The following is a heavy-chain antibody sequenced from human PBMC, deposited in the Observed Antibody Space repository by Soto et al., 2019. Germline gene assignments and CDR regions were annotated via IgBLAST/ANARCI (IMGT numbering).Heavy chain of an antibody. Sequence: SQTLSLTCAISGDSVSSNSAAWTWIRQSPSRGLEWLGRTYYRSKWYNDYAGSLKSRMTINPDTSNNQFSLHLNSVTPEDTAVNYCALEAGGAYLDFWGKGTTVTVS. CDR1: GDSVSSNSAA. CDR3: ALEAGGAYLDF. J-gene: IGHJ6*03. CDR2: TYYRSKWYN. D-gene: IGHD1-26*01. V-gene: IGHV6-1*01.